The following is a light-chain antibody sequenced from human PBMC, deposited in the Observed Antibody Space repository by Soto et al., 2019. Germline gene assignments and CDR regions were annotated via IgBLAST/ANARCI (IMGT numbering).Light chain of an antibody. J-gene: IGKJ1*01. V-gene: IGKV1-5*03. CDR3: QQYNSYRA. CDR1: QSIDTW. CDR2: KAS. Sequence: DIQMTQFPSTLSASVGDRVTITCRASQSIDTWLAWHQQKPGQAPKLLISKASSLESGVPSRFSGSGSGTEFTLTISSLQPDDSATYYCQQYNSYRAFGQGTKVEIK.